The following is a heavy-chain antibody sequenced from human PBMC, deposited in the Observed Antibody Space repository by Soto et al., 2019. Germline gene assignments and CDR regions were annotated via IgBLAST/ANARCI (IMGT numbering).Heavy chain of an antibody. V-gene: IGHV3-11*01. D-gene: IGHD3-10*01. CDR3: ASDPYDYASEY. CDR1: GFTFSDYY. J-gene: IGHJ4*02. Sequence: QVQLVESGGGLVKPGGSLSLSCAASGFTFSDYYMTWIRQAPGQGLEWVAYISSSGSTIYYADSVKGRCTVSRDNAKNARYLQMNSRRAEDTAVYYCASDPYDYASEYWGQGTLVTVSS. CDR2: ISSSGSTI.